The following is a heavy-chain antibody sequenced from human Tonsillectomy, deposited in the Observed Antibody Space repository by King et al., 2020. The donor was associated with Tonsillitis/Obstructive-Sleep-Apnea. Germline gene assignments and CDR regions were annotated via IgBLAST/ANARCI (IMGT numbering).Heavy chain of an antibody. V-gene: IGHV3-48*03. CDR1: GFTFSSYE. CDR2: ISSSSSTI. CDR3: ARGDAFDI. Sequence: VQLVESGGGLVQPGGSLRLSCAASGFTFSSYEMNWVRQAPGKGLEWVSYISSSSSTIYYAYSVKGRFTISRDNAKNSPYLQMNSLGAEDTAVSYCARGDAFDIWGQGTMVTVSS. J-gene: IGHJ3*02.